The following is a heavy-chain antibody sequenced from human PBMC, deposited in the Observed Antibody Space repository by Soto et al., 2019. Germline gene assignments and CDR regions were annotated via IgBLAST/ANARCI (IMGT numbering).Heavy chain of an antibody. J-gene: IGHJ4*02. D-gene: IGHD3-10*01. CDR2: IIPIFGTA. CDR3: ARAFEPSYYGSGSYYFDY. Sequence: SVKVSCKASGGTFSSYAISWVRQAPGQGLEWMGGIIPIFGTANYAQKFQGRVTITADESTSTAYMELSSLRSEDTAVYYCARAFEPSYYGSGSYYFDYWGQGTLVTVSS. V-gene: IGHV1-69*13. CDR1: GGTFSSYA.